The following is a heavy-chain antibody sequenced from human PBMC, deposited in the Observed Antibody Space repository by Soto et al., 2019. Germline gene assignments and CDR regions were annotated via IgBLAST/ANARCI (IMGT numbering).Heavy chain of an antibody. CDR3: ARGGSTSWLRALDL. CDR2: IDFDGRST. J-gene: IGHJ5*02. Sequence: EVQLVESGGGLVQPGGSLRLSCAVSGFTFSNYSMQWVRQGPGKGLVYVARIDFDGRSTVHADSVKGRFTISRDNAKNTLYLQVNSLGAEDTGVYYCARGGSTSWLRALDLWGQGTLVTVSS. D-gene: IGHD6-13*01. CDR1: GFTFSNYS. V-gene: IGHV3-74*01.